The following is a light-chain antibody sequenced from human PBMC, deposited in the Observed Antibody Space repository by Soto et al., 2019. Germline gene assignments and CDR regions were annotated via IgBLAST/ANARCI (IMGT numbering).Light chain of an antibody. CDR1: QSIISY. V-gene: IGKV1-39*01. CDR2: AAS. J-gene: IGKJ2*02. CDR3: QQTYSGPRT. Sequence: DIQMTQSPSSLSASVGDRVTITCRSSQSIISYLNWYQQKAGKAPQLLIYAASSLQSGVPARFRGGASGSDFTLTISSLQPEDSAIYYCQQTYSGPRTFGQGTKLEIK.